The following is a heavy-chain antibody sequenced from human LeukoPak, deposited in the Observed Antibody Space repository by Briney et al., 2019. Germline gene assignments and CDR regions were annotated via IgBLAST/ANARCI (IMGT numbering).Heavy chain of an antibody. V-gene: IGHV3-21*01. CDR3: ARGFGSTWATEY. D-gene: IGHD6-13*01. CDR1: GLSFSSYS. Sequence: GGSLRLPCAASGLSFSSYSMTWVRQAPGKALECVSSITSGGTYMYYADSLKGRFTISRGNAKNSLYLQMNSLRAEDTAVYCCARGFGSTWATEYWGQGTLVTVSS. J-gene: IGHJ4*02. CDR2: ITSGGTYM.